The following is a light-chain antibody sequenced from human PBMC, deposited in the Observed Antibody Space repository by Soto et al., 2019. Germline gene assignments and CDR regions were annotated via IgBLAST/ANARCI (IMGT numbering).Light chain of an antibody. CDR2: DVT. J-gene: IGLJ3*02. V-gene: IGLV2-8*01. CDR3: HSYDDSLSGSV. CDR1: SSDIGGYNS. Sequence: QSALTQSPSASGSPGQSVTISCTGTSSDIGGYNSVSWYQQHPGKAPKVMIYDVTKRPSGVPDRFSGSKSGNTASLTVSALQAEDEADYYCHSYDDSLSGSVFGGGTKLTVL.